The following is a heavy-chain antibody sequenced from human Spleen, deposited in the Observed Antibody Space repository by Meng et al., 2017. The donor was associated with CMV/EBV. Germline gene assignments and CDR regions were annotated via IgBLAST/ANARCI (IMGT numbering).Heavy chain of an antibody. CDR3: VRSLRYFDFFDY. J-gene: IGHJ4*02. Sequence: ASVKVSCKASGYTFTSYGISWMRQAPGQGLEWMGWISAYNGNTNYAQNLQGRVTMTTDTSTSTAYMELRSLRSDDTAGYYCVRSLRYFDFFDYWCQGTLVTVSS. V-gene: IGHV1-18*01. CDR1: GYTFTSYG. CDR2: ISAYNGNT. D-gene: IGHD3-9*01.